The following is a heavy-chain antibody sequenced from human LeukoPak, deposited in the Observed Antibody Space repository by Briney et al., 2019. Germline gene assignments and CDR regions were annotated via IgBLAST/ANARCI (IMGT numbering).Heavy chain of an antibody. V-gene: IGHV4-4*07. Sequence: SETLSLTCDVSGVSIRSYWWSWVRKPAGKGLEWIGRIYTTGRTNYSPSFQSRVTMSIGMSTNQFSLTLSSVTASDTAVYYCARSGYTISAYHSDLWGQGAPVTVSS. CDR2: IYTTGRT. CDR1: GVSIRSYW. J-gene: IGHJ4*02. CDR3: ARSGYTISAYHSDL. D-gene: IGHD5-18*01.